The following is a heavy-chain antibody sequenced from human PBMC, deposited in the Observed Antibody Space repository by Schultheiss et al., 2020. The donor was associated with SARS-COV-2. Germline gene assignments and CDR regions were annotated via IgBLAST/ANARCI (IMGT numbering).Heavy chain of an antibody. CDR3: ARDPSRYCSGGSCYLGAFDI. J-gene: IGHJ3*02. D-gene: IGHD2-15*01. CDR1: GFTFSSYG. Sequence: GESLKISCAASGFTFSSYGMHWVRQAPGKGLEWVAVIWYAGSNKYYADSVKGRFTISRDNSKNTLYLQMNSLRAEDTAVYYCARDPSRYCSGGSCYLGAFDIWGQGTMVTVSS. CDR2: IWYAGSNK. V-gene: IGHV3-33*01.